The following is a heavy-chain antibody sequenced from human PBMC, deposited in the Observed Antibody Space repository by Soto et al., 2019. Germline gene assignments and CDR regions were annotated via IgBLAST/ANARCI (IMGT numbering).Heavy chain of an antibody. V-gene: IGHV1-18*04. CDR3: ARGPIKWEPRRDAFDI. J-gene: IGHJ3*02. D-gene: IGHD1-26*01. CDR2: ISAYNGNT. Sequence: QVQLVPSGAEVKKPGASVKVSCKASGYTFTSYGISWVRQAPGQGLEWMGWISAYNGNTYYAQKLQGRVTMTTDTYTSTVYIELRSLRPDDTAVYCCARGPIKWEPRRDAFDIWGQGTMVTVSS. CDR1: GYTFTSYG.